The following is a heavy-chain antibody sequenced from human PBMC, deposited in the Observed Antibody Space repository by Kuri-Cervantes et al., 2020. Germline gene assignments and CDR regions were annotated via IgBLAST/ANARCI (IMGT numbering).Heavy chain of an antibody. V-gene: IGHV4-4*02. J-gene: IGHJ4*02. Sequence: SETLSLTCAVSGGSISNGRWWSWVRQPPGKGLEWIGEIFQSGSTNYNPSLKSRVTISMDTSQNQFSLRLTSVTAADTAMYYCARWRLPIAAAGGFDYWGQGTLVTVSS. D-gene: IGHD6-13*01. CDR3: ARWRLPIAAAGGFDY. CDR1: GGSISNGRW. CDR2: IFQSGST.